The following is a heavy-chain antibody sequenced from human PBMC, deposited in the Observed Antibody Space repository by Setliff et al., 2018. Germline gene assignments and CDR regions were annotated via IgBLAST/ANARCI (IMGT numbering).Heavy chain of an antibody. Sequence: GESLRLSCAASGFTFSSYAMSWVRQAPGKGLEWVSAISGSGGSTYYADSVKGRFTISRDNSKNTLYLQMNSLRAEDTAVYYCAKSWVVPAAITFSGFDPWGQGTLVTVSS. V-gene: IGHV3-23*01. D-gene: IGHD2-2*01. CDR2: ISGSGGST. CDR1: GFTFSSYA. J-gene: IGHJ5*02. CDR3: AKSWVVPAAITFSGFDP.